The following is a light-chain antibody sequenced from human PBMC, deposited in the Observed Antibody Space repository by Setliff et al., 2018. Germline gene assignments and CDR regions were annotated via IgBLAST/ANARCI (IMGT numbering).Light chain of an antibody. CDR2: AVS. CDR3: QAYDSTLSGSI. J-gene: IGLJ2*01. Sequence: QSVLTQPPSVSGAPGQTVTISCTGSSSNIGIPLPRVHWYQQLPGAAPKLLIYAVSDRPSGVPDRFSGYRSGTSASLAITGLQPEDEAIYYCQAYDSTLSGSIFGGGTKVTVL. V-gene: IGLV1-40*01. CDR1: SSNIGIPLPR.